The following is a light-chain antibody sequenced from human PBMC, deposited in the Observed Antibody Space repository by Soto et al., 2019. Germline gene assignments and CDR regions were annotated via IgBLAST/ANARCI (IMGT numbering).Light chain of an antibody. V-gene: IGKV3-11*01. CDR1: HSVRGC. Sequence: DIVLTQSPSTLSFSPGERATLSCRASHSVRGCLAWYQQKPGQAPRLLMYDASNRASGIPARFSGSGSGTEFTLTISSLQSEDFAVYYCHQYHNWTPITFGQGTKVDIK. J-gene: IGKJ1*01. CDR2: DAS. CDR3: HQYHNWTPIT.